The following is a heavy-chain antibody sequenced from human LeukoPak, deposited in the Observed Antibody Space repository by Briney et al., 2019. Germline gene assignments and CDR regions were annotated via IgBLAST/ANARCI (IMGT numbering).Heavy chain of an antibody. V-gene: IGHV3-11*04. J-gene: IGHJ3*02. CDR2: ITNSGGGT. Sequence: GGSLRLSSAASGFTFSDYYMGWVRRAPGKGLEWVSYITNSGGGTYYPDSVKGRFTISRDNAKKSLYLQVSSLRAEDTAVYYCARALNDAFDIWGQGTMVTVSS. CDR1: GFTFSDYY. CDR3: ARALNDAFDI.